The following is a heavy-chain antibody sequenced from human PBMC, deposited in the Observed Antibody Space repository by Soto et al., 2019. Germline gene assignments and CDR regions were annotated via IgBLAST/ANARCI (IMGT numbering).Heavy chain of an antibody. CDR2: ISSSSSYI. D-gene: IGHD6-13*01. V-gene: IGHV3-21*01. Sequence: GGSLRLSCAASGFTFSSYSMNWVRQAPGKGLEWVSSISSSSSYIYYADSVKGRFTISRDNAKNSLYLQMNSLRAEDTAVYYCARDGIAAAGTGNYYYMDVWGKGTTVTVSS. CDR3: ARDGIAAAGTGNYYYMDV. J-gene: IGHJ6*03. CDR1: GFTFSSYS.